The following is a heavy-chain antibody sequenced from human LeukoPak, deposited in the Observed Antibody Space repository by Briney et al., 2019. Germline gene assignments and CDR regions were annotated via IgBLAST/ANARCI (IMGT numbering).Heavy chain of an antibody. J-gene: IGHJ4*02. D-gene: IGHD6-19*01. V-gene: IGHV3-73*01. CDR2: IRSKANSYAT. CDR3: TSVLPGYSSGWFD. Sequence: GGSLRLSCAASGFTFSGSAMHWVRQASGQGREWVGRIRSKANSYATASAASVKGRFTISRDDSKNTAYLQMNSLKTEDTAVYYCTSVLPGYSSGWFDWGQGTLVTVSS. CDR1: GFTFSGSA.